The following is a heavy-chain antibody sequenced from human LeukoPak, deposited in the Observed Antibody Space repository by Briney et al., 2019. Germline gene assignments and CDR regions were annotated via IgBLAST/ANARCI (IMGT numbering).Heavy chain of an antibody. J-gene: IGHJ5*02. CDR3: AKEGTPQVSTWYDL. CDR2: ISYEGGTQ. CDR1: GVTLGPYG. Sequence: GMSLRLSCAASGVTLGPYGMHWVRQAPGKGLEWVAVISYEGGTQHYADSVKGRFIISRDNPRNTLYLQMNILRTEDTAVYYCAKEGTPQVSTWYDLWGQGTQVIVSS. V-gene: IGHV3-30*18. D-gene: IGHD3-10*01.